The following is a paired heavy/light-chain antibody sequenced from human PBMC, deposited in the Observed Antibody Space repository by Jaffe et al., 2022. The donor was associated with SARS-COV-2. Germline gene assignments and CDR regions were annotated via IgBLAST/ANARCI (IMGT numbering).Light chain of an antibody. J-gene: IGKJ4*01. CDR1: QSVSDNN. CDR2: GAS. Sequence: EIVLTQSPGTLSLSSGERATLSCRASQSVSDNNLAWYQQKPGQAPRLLIYGASRATGVPDRFSGSGSGTDFTLTISRLEPEDSAVYYCQQYDYSSPLTFGGGTKVEIK. CDR3: QQYDYSSPLT. V-gene: IGKV3-20*01.
Heavy chain of an antibody. CDR3: ARTHYGSGSYSLDDYYYYYMDV. CDR2: IVAMFDTP. CDR1: GGTFNTYA. J-gene: IGHJ6*03. D-gene: IGHD3-10*01. Sequence: QVQLVQSGPEVKKPGSSVKVSCKAPGGTFNTYAISWVRQAPGQGPEWVGGIVAMFDTPSYAQKFQGRVTITADDSTSTAYMELSSLRSEDTAIYYCARTHYGSGSYSLDDYYYYYMDVWGKGTTVIVSS. V-gene: IGHV1-69*01.